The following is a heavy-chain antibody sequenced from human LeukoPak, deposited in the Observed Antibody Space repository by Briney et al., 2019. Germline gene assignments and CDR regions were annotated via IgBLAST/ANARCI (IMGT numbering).Heavy chain of an antibody. D-gene: IGHD6-13*01. CDR1: GFTFSSYA. Sequence: AGGSLRLSCATSGFTFSSYAMSWVRQAPGNGLEWVSAISGSGGSTYYADSVKGRFTISRDNSKNTLYLQMNSLRAEDTAVYYCAKDKYSSTRPNYWFDPWGQGTLVTVSS. V-gene: IGHV3-23*01. J-gene: IGHJ5*02. CDR3: AKDKYSSTRPNYWFDP. CDR2: ISGSGGST.